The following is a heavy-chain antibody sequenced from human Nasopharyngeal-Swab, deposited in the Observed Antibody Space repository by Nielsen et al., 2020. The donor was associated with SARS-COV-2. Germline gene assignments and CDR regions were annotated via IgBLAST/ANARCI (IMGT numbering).Heavy chain of an antibody. V-gene: IGHV3-11*01. CDR3: ARGPSNSRFDF. D-gene: IGHD6-13*01. Sequence: GGSLRLSCAASGFTFTDYYMSWIRQAPGKGLVWISYISDSGTTKYADSVKGRFPISRDNAQNSVYLQLNSLRAEDTAVYYCARGPSNSRFDFWGQGSLVTVSS. CDR1: GFTFTDYY. J-gene: IGHJ5*01. CDR2: ISDSGTT.